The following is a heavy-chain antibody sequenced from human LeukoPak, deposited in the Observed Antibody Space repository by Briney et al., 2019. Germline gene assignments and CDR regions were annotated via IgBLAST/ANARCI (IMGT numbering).Heavy chain of an antibody. CDR3: ARAPVVVVAATTEYYFDY. Sequence: GGSLRLSCAASGFTFSSYWMHWVRQAPGKGLVWVSRINSDGSSTSYADSVKGRFTISRDNAKNTLYLQMNSLRAEDTAVYYCARAPVVVVAATTEYYFDYWGRGTLVTVSS. J-gene: IGHJ4*02. CDR1: GFTFSSYW. V-gene: IGHV3-74*01. D-gene: IGHD2-15*01. CDR2: INSDGSST.